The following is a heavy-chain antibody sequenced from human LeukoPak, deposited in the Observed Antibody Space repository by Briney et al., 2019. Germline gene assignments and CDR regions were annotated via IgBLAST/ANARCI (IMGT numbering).Heavy chain of an antibody. V-gene: IGHV4-59*08. CDR1: GGSITSYY. CDR2: IYYSGST. J-gene: IGHJ4*02. D-gene: IGHD3-22*01. CDR3: ARGYYDSSGYWGLFDY. Sequence: SETLSLNCTVSGGSITSYYWSWIRQPPGKGLERIGYIYYSGSTNYNPSLKSRVTISVDTSKNQFSLKLSSVTAADTAVYYCARGYYDSSGYWGLFDYWGQGTLVTVSS.